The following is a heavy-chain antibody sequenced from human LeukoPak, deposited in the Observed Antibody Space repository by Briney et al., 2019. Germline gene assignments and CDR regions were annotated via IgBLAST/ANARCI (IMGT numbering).Heavy chain of an antibody. V-gene: IGHV3-30*02. D-gene: IGHD6-19*01. CDR3: AKDRGSIAVAGTLLDY. CDR2: IRYDGSNK. Sequence: GGSLRLSCAASGFTFSSYGMHWVRQAPGKGLEWAAFIRYDGSNKYYADSVKGRFTISRDNSKNTLYLQMNSLRAEDTAVYYCAKDRGSIAVAGTLLDYWGQGTLVTVSS. J-gene: IGHJ4*02. CDR1: GFTFSSYG.